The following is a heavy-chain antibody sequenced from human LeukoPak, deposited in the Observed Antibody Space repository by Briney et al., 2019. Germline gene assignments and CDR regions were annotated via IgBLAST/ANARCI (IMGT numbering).Heavy chain of an antibody. CDR1: GFTFSSYA. V-gene: IGHV3-23*01. J-gene: IGHJ4*02. Sequence: KPGGSLRLSCAASGFTFSSYAMSWVRQAPGKGLEWVSAISGSGGSTYYADSVKGRYTISRDNSKNTLYLQMNSLRAEDTAVYYCAKEEDFWSGSFDYWGQGTLVTVSS. CDR3: AKEEDFWSGSFDY. CDR2: ISGSGGST. D-gene: IGHD3-3*01.